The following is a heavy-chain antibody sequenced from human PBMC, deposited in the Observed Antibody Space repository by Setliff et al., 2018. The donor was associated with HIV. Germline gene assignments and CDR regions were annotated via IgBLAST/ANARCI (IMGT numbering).Heavy chain of an antibody. D-gene: IGHD2-2*01. CDR3: ARVDCSSTSCYRDYYYYMDV. CDR1: GGSIGSGSCY. Sequence: PSETLSLTCTVSGGSIGSGSCYWSWIRQPAGKGLEWIGRIYTSGSTNYNPSLKSRVTISVDTSKNQFSLKLSSVTAADTAVYYCARVDCSSTSCYRDYYYYMDVWGKGTTVTVS. V-gene: IGHV4-61*02. J-gene: IGHJ6*03. CDR2: IYTSGST.